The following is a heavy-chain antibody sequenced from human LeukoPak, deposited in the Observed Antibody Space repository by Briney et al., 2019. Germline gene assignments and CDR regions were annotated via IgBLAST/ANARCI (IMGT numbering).Heavy chain of an antibody. J-gene: IGHJ4*02. CDR3: ARDWFLVDY. Sequence: GGSLRLSCASSGFTFNNYAMTWVRQAPGKGLEWVSSITASGGSTYCADSVKGRFTISRDNSKNTLYLQMSSLRAEDTAVYYCARDWFLVDYWGQGTLVTVSS. D-gene: IGHD3-3*01. V-gene: IGHV3-23*01. CDR2: ITASGGST. CDR1: GFTFNNYA.